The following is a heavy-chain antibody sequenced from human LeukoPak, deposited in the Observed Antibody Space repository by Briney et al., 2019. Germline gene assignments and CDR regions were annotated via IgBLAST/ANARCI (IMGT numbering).Heavy chain of an antibody. CDR3: ARDPLWGYGDYPVFDY. D-gene: IGHD4-17*01. V-gene: IGHV3-33*01. Sequence: GGSLRLSCAASRFTFSSYGMHWVRQAPGKGLEWVAVIWYDESNKYYADSVKGRFTISRDNSKNTLYLQMNSLRAEDTAVYYCARDPLWGYGDYPVFDYWGQGTLVTVSS. J-gene: IGHJ4*02. CDR1: RFTFSSYG. CDR2: IWYDESNK.